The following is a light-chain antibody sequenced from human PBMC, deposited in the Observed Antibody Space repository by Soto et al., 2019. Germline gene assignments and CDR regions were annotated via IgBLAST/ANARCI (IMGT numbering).Light chain of an antibody. Sequence: ETVLTQSPAILSVSPGERATLSCRASQSVSSNLAWYQQRPGQAPRLLIYAASTRATGVPARFSGSGSGTEFALTISSLQSEDFAVYYCQQYNNWPLTFGGGTKVDIK. CDR2: AAS. CDR3: QQYNNWPLT. CDR1: QSVSSN. J-gene: IGKJ4*01. V-gene: IGKV3-15*01.